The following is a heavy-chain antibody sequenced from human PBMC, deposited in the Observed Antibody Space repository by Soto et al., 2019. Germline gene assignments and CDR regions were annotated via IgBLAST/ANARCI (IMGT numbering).Heavy chain of an antibody. CDR1: GFTVDDYA. V-gene: IGHV3-43D*04. CDR2: ISWDGGST. CDR3: AKAKYSSSRYYDYYYGMDV. J-gene: IGHJ6*02. Sequence: GGSLRLSCAASGFTVDDYAMHWVRQATGQCLAWVSLISWDGGSTYYADSVKVRFTISRENSKNSLYMQMNSLRAEDTALYYCAKAKYSSSRYYDYYYGMDVWGQGTTVTVSS. D-gene: IGHD6-6*01.